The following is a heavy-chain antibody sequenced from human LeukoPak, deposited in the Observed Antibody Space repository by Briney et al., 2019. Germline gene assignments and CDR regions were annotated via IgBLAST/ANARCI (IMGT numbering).Heavy chain of an antibody. D-gene: IGHD5-24*01. CDR3: ATISAQTFDI. CDR1: GFTFRNHW. J-gene: IGHJ3*02. CDR2: IKPDGIDK. Sequence: GGSLRLSCVGSGFTFRNHWVNWVRQSPRKGLEWVANIKPDGIDKYYVDSARGRFTVSRDNAKNSAFLQMNSLRAEDTAIYYCATISAQTFDIWGQGTLVSVSS. V-gene: IGHV3-7*01.